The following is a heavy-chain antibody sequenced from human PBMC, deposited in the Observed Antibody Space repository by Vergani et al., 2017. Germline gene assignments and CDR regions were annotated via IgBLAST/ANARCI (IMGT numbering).Heavy chain of an antibody. J-gene: IGHJ6*02. CDR2: INHSGST. CDR1: GGSFCGYY. V-gene: IGHV4-34*01. CDR3: ARRNRYCSSTSCYYYYYGMDV. D-gene: IGHD2-2*01. Sequence: QVQLQQWGAGLLKPSETLSLTCAVYGGSFCGYYWSWIRQPPGKGLEWIGEINHSGSTNYNPSLKRRDTISVDTSKNQFSLKLSSVTAADTAVYYCARRNRYCSSTSCYYYYYGMDVWGQGTTVTVSS.